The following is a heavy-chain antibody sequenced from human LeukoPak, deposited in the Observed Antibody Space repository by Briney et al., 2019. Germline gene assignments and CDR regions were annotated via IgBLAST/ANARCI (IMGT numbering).Heavy chain of an antibody. V-gene: IGHV4-34*01. CDR2: INHSGST. CDR1: GGSFSGYY. J-gene: IGHJ4*02. CDR3: ARGDYYGSGSPIGGLDY. D-gene: IGHD3-10*01. Sequence: TSETLSLTCAVCGGSFSGYYWSWIRQPPGKGLEWIGEINHSGSTNYNPSLKSRVTISVDTSKNQFSLKLSSVTAADTAVYYCARGDYYGSGSPIGGLDYWGQGTLVTVSS.